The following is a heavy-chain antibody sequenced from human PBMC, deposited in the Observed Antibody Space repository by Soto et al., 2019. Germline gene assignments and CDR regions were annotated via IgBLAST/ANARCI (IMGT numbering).Heavy chain of an antibody. D-gene: IGHD3-22*01. CDR1: GGSISSSSYY. J-gene: IGHJ4*02. V-gene: IGHV4-39*07. CDR3: ARGSYYYDSSGYYHN. Sequence: PSETLSLTCTVSGGSISSSSYYWGWIRQPPGKGLEWIGNIYYSGSTFYNPSLKSRVSISVDTSKNQFSLKLSSVTAADTAVYYCARGSYYYDSSGYYHNWGQGTLVTVSS. CDR2: IYYSGST.